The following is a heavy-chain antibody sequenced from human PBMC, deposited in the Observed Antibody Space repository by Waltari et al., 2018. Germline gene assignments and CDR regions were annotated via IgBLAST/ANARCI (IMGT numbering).Heavy chain of an antibody. Sequence: QVQLQQWGAGLLKPSETLSLTCAVYGGFFSGYYWSWISQTTGKGLGWVGEINHSGSPNYNPSLKSRVTISVDTSKNQFSLKLSSVTAADTAVYYCARLRTTRGIYYMDVWGKGTTVTVSS. D-gene: IGHD6-13*01. V-gene: IGHV4-34*01. CDR2: INHSGSP. CDR1: GGFFSGYY. J-gene: IGHJ6*03. CDR3: ARLRTTRGIYYMDV.